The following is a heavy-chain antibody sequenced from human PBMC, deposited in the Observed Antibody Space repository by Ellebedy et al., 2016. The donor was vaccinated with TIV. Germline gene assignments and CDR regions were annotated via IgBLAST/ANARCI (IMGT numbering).Heavy chain of an antibody. CDR3: ARAVIGKEDFDY. D-gene: IGHD3-10*01. V-gene: IGHV3-30*03. CDR2: ISGHGLTT. Sequence: GESLKISCAASGFIFNSHGMHWVRQAPGKGLEWVAVISGHGLTTYYADSVKGRFTISRDNSKNTLYLQMNSLTTEDTAVYYCARAVIGKEDFDYWGQGSLVSVSS. CDR1: GFIFNSHG. J-gene: IGHJ4*02.